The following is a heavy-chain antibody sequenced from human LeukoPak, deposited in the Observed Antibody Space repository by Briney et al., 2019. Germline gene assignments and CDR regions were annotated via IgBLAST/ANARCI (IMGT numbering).Heavy chain of an antibody. D-gene: IGHD4-17*01. CDR3: VQDRGATVTTFAY. J-gene: IGHJ4*02. CDR2: ISASGGTT. Sequence: GASVKVSCKVSGFTLSELSMHWVRQAPGKGLEWVSGISASGGTTYYADSVKGRFTISRDNSKNTVYLEMKSLRAEDTGVYYCVQDRGATVTTFAYWGQGTLVTVSS. V-gene: IGHV3-23*01. CDR1: GFTLSELS.